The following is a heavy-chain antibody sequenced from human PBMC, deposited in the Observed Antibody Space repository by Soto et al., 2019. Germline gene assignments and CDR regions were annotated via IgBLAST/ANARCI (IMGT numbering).Heavy chain of an antibody. V-gene: IGHV3-7*01. D-gene: IGHD6-6*01. CDR2: IKQDGSEK. Sequence: GGSLRLSCAASGFTFSNYWMSWVRQAPGKGLEWVANIKQDGSEKYYVDSVKGRFTISRDNAKNSLYLQMNSLRAEDTALYYCAGGLGPVYSTSVGYYFDYWGQGTLVTVSS. CDR3: AGGLGPVYSTSVGYYFDY. CDR1: GFTFSNYW. J-gene: IGHJ4*02.